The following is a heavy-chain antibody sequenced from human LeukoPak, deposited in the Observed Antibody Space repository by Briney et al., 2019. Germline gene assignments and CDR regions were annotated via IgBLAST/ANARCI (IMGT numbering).Heavy chain of an antibody. D-gene: IGHD1-14*01. CDR3: TRGAEGTNPRY. CDR2: IDPDGTET. CDR1: GFMFSSYW. V-gene: IGHV3-74*01. Sequence: GGSLRLSCAASGFMFSSYWMHWVRLGPGKGLVWVSCIDPDGTETTYADSVKGRLTISRDNAKNTVFLQMNSLKTEDTAVYYCTRGAEGTNPRYWGQGTLVTVSS. J-gene: IGHJ4*02.